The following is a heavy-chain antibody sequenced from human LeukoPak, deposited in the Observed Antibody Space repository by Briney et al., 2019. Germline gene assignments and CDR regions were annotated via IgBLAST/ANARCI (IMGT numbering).Heavy chain of an antibody. CDR2: MNPNSGNT. CDR1: GYTFTSYD. D-gene: IGHD6-13*01. V-gene: IGHV1-8*01. J-gene: IGHJ6*02. Sequence: ASVKVSCKASGYTFTSYDINWVRQATGQGLGWMGWMNPNSGNTGYAQKFQGRVTMTRNTSISTAYMELSSLRSEDTAVYYCARTSSSWSSYYGMDVWGQGTTVTVSS. CDR3: ARTSSSWSSYYGMDV.